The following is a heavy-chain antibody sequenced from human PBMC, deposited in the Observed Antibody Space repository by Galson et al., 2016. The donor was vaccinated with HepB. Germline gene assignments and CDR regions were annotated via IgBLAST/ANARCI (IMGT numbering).Heavy chain of an antibody. CDR2: IFHSGST. Sequence: ETLSLTCAVSGGSVSSNYWWTWVRQPPGQGLEWIGEIFHSGSTNYNPSLKSRVTISLDKSKDQFSLKLNSVTAADTAVYYCAVFDLGYCSGGSCSHWGQGILVTVSS. V-gene: IGHV4-4*02. CDR3: AVFDLGYCSGGSCSH. J-gene: IGHJ4*02. D-gene: IGHD2-15*01. CDR1: GGSVSSNYW.